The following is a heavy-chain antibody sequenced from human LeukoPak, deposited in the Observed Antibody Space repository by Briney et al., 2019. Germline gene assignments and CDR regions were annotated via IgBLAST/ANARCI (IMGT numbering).Heavy chain of an antibody. Sequence: PSETLSLTCTVSGGSISSYYWSWIRQPPGKGLEWIGYIHYSGSTNYNPSLKSRVTISVDTSKNQFSLKLSSVTAADTAVYYCAISPVDGMDVWGQGTTVTVSS. CDR2: IHYSGST. CDR1: GGSISSYY. J-gene: IGHJ6*02. CDR3: AISPVDGMDV. V-gene: IGHV4-59*08.